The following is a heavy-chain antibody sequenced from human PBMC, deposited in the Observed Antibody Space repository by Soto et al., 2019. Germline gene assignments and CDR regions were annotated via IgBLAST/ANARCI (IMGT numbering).Heavy chain of an antibody. V-gene: IGHV3-64D*08. CDR3: VKARWVSPTDDAFDI. J-gene: IGHJ3*02. CDR2: ICTNGGST. D-gene: IGHD2-8*01. Sequence: RQDPRRGLEYVLSICTNGGSTLSAESVEGRFTISRDSSNATLYLHISNLSAEDTAVYYCVKARWVSPTDDAFDIWGQVTMVTVSS.